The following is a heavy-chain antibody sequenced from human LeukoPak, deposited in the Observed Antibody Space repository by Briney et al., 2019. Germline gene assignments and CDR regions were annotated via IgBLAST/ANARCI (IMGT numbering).Heavy chain of an antibody. Sequence: SETLSLTCTVSGCSISSGGYYWSWIRQHPGKGLEWIGYIYYSGSTYYNPSLKSRVTISVDTSKNQFSLKLSSVTAADTAVYYCARRSNMVRGFWFDPWGQGTLVTVSS. CDR1: GCSISSGGYY. CDR2: IYYSGST. J-gene: IGHJ5*02. CDR3: ARRSNMVRGFWFDP. D-gene: IGHD3-10*01. V-gene: IGHV4-31*03.